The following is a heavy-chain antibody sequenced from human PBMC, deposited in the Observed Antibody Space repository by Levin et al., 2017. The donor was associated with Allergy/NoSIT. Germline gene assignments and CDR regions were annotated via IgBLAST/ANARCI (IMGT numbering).Heavy chain of an antibody. J-gene: IGHJ4*02. CDR2: IWSDGSEK. Sequence: GESLKISCAASGFTFSDYGMHWVRQAPDRGLEWVALIWSDGSEKYYADSVKGRFTISRDNSKNTVYLQMDGLRAEDTAVYYCVRRAGEDYWGQGTLVTVSS. CDR3: VRRAGEDY. V-gene: IGHV3-33*01. CDR1: GFTFSDYG.